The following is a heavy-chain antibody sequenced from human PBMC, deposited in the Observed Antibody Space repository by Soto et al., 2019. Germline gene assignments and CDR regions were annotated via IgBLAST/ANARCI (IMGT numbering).Heavy chain of an antibody. CDR3: AKDLSYGHTFDY. CDR1: GYTFTSYG. Sequence: ASVKVSCKASGYTFTSYGISWVRQAPGQGLEWMGWISAYNGSTNYAQKLQGRVTMTTDNSKNTLYLQMNSLRAEDTAVYYCAKDLSYGHTFDYWGQGTLVTVSS. V-gene: IGHV1-18*01. CDR2: ISAYNGST. J-gene: IGHJ4*02. D-gene: IGHD3-10*01.